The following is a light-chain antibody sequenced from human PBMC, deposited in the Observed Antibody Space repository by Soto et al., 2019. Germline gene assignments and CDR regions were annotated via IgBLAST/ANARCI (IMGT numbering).Light chain of an antibody. V-gene: IGKV3-20*01. CDR2: GAS. J-gene: IGKJ4*01. CDR3: QQYYEFPLT. CDR1: QSVSSNY. Sequence: EIVLTQSPGTLSLSPGERATLSCRASQSVSSNYLAWYQQKPGQAPRLLIYGASSRLTGIPDRFSGSGSGTDFTLTISRLEPEDFATYYCQQYYEFPLTFGGGTKVQIK.